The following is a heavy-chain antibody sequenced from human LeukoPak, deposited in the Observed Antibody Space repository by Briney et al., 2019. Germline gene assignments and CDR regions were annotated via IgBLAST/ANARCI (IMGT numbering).Heavy chain of an antibody. CDR3: ARGDSGYADY. CDR1: GGSISSGGYY. CDR2: IYHSGST. J-gene: IGHJ4*02. Sequence: SETLSLTCTVSGGSISSGGYYWSWIRQHPGKGLEWIGYIYHSGSTYYNPSLKSRVTISVDTSKNQFSLKLSSVTAADTAVYYCARGDSGYADYWGQGTLVTVSS. V-gene: IGHV4-31*03. D-gene: IGHD3-22*01.